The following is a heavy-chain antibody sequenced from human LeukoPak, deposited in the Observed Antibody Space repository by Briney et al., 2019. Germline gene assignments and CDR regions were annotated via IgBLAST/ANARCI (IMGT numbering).Heavy chain of an antibody. D-gene: IGHD6-13*01. Sequence: PSETLSLTCAVYGGSFSGYYWSWIRQPSGKGLEWIGEINHSGSTNYNPSLKSRVTISVDTSKNQFSLKLSSVTAADTAVYYCARGRLLQSSWYDYWGQGTLVTVSS. CDR2: INHSGST. V-gene: IGHV4-34*01. CDR1: GGSFSGYY. CDR3: ARGRLLQSSWYDY. J-gene: IGHJ4*02.